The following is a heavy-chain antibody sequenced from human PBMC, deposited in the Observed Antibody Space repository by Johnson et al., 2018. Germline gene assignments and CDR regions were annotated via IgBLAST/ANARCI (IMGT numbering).Heavy chain of an antibody. CDR2: MNPNSGNT. CDR3: ARFWRSAYSRGMSSYGMDV. Sequence: QVQLVESGAEVKKPGASVKVSCKASGYTFTSYDINWVRQATGQGLEWMGWMNPNSGNTGYAQKFQGRVTMTRNTSISTAYMELSSLRYEDTAVYYCARFWRSAYSRGMSSYGMDVWGQGTTVTVSS. D-gene: IGHD6-13*01. J-gene: IGHJ6*02. V-gene: IGHV1-8*01. CDR1: GYTFTSYD.